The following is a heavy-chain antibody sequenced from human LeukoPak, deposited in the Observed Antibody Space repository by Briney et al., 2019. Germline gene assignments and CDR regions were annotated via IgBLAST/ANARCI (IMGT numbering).Heavy chain of an antibody. J-gene: IGHJ4*02. CDR1: DFSFITYA. V-gene: IGHV3-21*01. CDR3: ARDEIYYDILTGYRHFDY. Sequence: GGSLRLSCAASDFSFITYAMNWVRQAPGKGLEWVSSISSSSSYIYYADSVKGRFTISRDNAKDSLYLQMNSLRAEDTAVYYCARDEIYYDILTGYRHFDYWGQGTLVTVFS. D-gene: IGHD3-9*01. CDR2: ISSSSSYI.